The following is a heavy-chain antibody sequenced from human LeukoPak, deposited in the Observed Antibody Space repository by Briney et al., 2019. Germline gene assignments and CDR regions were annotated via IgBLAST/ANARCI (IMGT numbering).Heavy chain of an antibody. Sequence: PGGSLRLSCAASGFTYSSYWRHWVRQARGKGLVWLSRINSDGSSITYADSVKGRFTISRDNAKNTLYLQMKSLRVEDTAVYYCAREGRVSGYDFDCWGQGTLVTVSS. D-gene: IGHD5-12*01. V-gene: IGHV3-74*03. J-gene: IGHJ4*02. CDR3: AREGRVSGYDFDC. CDR2: INSDGSSI. CDR1: GFTYSSYW.